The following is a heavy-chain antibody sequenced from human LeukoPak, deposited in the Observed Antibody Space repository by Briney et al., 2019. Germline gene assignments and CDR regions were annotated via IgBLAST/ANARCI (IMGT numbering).Heavy chain of an antibody. Sequence: SETLSLTCTVSGGSISSYYWSWIRQPPGKGLEWIGSIYYSGSTYYNPSLKSRVTISVDTSKNQFSLKLSSVTAADTAVYYCARPLTMDVWGQGTTVTVSS. CDR1: GGSISSYY. CDR2: IYYSGST. CDR3: ARPLTMDV. V-gene: IGHV4-59*05. J-gene: IGHJ6*02.